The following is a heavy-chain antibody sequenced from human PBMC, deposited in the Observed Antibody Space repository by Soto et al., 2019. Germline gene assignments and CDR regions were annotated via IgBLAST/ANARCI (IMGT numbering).Heavy chain of an antibody. CDR3: AREGRGSFDF. D-gene: IGHD5-12*01. Sequence: EVQVSKSGGGLVRPGGSLRLSCAASGFIFTHYAMNWVRQAPGKGLEWVSVIGGRGNSAYYADSVQGRFTISRDNSKNTLSLQMSSLTADDTAIYYCAREGRGSFDFWGRGTMVTVSS. CDR1: GFIFTHYA. CDR2: IGGRGNSA. V-gene: IGHV3-23*01. J-gene: IGHJ3*01.